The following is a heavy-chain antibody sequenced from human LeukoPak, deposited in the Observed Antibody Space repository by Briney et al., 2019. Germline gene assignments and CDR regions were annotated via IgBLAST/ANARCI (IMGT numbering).Heavy chain of an antibody. CDR3: ASGTLYSGWSYYFDY. J-gene: IGHJ4*02. V-gene: IGHV4-39*07. CDR1: GGSISLSYYY. CDR2: VYYSGTT. Sequence: SETLSLTCSVSGGSISLSYYYWGWIRQPPGKALEWIGSVYYSGTTSYNPSLKSRVTISVDMSKNHFSLRLSSVTAADTAMYYCASGTLYSGWSYYFDYWGQGSQVTVSS. D-gene: IGHD6-19*01.